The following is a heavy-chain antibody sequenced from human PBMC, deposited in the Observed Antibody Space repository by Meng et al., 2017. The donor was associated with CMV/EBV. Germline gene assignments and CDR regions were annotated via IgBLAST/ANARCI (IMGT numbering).Heavy chain of an antibody. J-gene: IGHJ4*02. Sequence: ASVKVSCKASGYTFTGYYMHWVRQAPGRGLEWMGWINPNSGGTNYAQKFQGRVTMTRDTSISTAYMELSRLRSDDTAVYYCARALKRGIVGAAFDYWGQGTLVTVSS. CDR1: GYTFTGYY. CDR2: INPNSGGT. D-gene: IGHD1-26*01. CDR3: ARALKRGIVGAAFDY. V-gene: IGHV1-2*02.